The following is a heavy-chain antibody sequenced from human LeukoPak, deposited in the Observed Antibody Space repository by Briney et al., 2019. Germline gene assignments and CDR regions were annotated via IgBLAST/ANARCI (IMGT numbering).Heavy chain of an antibody. V-gene: IGHV3-23*01. Sequence: PGGSLRLSCAASGFTFSSYAMSWVRQAPGNGLEWVSAISGSGGSTYYADSVKGRFNITIDHDKNPLYLQMSSVRAEDTAVYYCAYFGVPYFDYWGQGTLVPVSS. CDR1: GFTFSSYA. CDR3: AYFGVPYFDY. J-gene: IGHJ4*02. D-gene: IGHD3-10*01. CDR2: ISGSGGST.